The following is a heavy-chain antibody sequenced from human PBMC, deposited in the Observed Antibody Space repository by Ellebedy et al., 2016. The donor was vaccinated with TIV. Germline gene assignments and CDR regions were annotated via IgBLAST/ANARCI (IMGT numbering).Heavy chain of an antibody. D-gene: IGHD3-22*01. V-gene: IGHV3-23*01. CDR2: ISGGGDIT. CDR3: AKGTSSGFNYDRVGCEY. Sequence: GGSLRLSCAASGFTFSSFAMHWVRQAPGKGLEWLSVISGGGDITYHADSVKGRFTITRDNSKNTLYLQMDRLRAEDTAVYYCAKGTSSGFNYDRVGCEYWGQGALVTVSS. CDR1: GFTFSSFA. J-gene: IGHJ4*02.